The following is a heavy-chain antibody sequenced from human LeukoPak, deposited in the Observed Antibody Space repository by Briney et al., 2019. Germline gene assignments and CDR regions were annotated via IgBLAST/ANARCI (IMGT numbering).Heavy chain of an antibody. Sequence: ASEKVSYKVSGYTLTELSMHWVRQAPGKGREWMGGFDPEDGETIYAQKFQGRVTMTEDTSTDTAYMELSSLRSEDTAVYYCARVGDVVVVAATDDAFDIWGQGTMVTVSS. CDR1: GYTLTELS. V-gene: IGHV1-24*01. CDR3: ARVGDVVVVAATDDAFDI. J-gene: IGHJ3*02. D-gene: IGHD2-15*01. CDR2: FDPEDGET.